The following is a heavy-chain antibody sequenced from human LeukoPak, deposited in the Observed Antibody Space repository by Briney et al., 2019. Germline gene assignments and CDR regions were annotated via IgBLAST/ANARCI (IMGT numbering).Heavy chain of an antibody. Sequence: SETLSLTCTVSGDSISSSSYYWSWIRQPPGKGLEWIGEINHSGSTNYNPSLKSRVTISVDTSKNQFSLKLSSVTAADTAVYYCARSTPPGYYDSSGYYQFDYWGQGTLVTVSS. J-gene: IGHJ4*02. V-gene: IGHV4-39*07. CDR1: GDSISSSSYY. D-gene: IGHD3-22*01. CDR2: INHSGST. CDR3: ARSTPPGYYDSSGYYQFDY.